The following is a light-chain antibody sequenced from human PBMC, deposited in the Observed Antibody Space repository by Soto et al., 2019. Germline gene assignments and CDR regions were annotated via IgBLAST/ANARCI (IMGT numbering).Light chain of an antibody. CDR3: QQYDNLLMYT. CDR1: QDISNY. CDR2: DAS. V-gene: IGKV1-33*01. J-gene: IGKJ2*01. Sequence: DIQMTQSPSSLSASVGDRVTITCQASQDISNYLNWYQQKPGKAPKLLIYDASNLETGVPSRFSGSGSGTDFTFTISSLQPEDIATHYCQQYDNLLMYTFGQGTKLEIK.